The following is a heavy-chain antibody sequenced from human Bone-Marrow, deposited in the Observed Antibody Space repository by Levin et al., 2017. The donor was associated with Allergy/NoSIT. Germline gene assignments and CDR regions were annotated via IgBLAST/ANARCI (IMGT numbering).Heavy chain of an antibody. CDR1: GGSLGDFY. V-gene: IGHV4-34*01. CDR2: INHAGHS. D-gene: IGHD3-10*01. J-gene: IGHJ4*02. CDR3: AGDSLTLMRGVPVDI. Sequence: SQTLSLTCNISGGSLGDFYWSWIRQAPGKGLEWIGDINHAGHSNVNPSLENRVSVSVDPSKNQFSLRLKSLSGADTAMYYCAGDSLTLMRGVPVDIWGRGILVTVSS.